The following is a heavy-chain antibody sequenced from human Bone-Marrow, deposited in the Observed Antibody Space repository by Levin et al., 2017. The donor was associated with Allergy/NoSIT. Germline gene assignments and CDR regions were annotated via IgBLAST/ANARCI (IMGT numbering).Heavy chain of an antibody. V-gene: IGHV1-69*06. J-gene: IGHJ6*02. CDR2: IIPIFGTA. D-gene: IGHD5-24*01. Sequence: SVKVSCKASGGTFSSYAISWVRQAPGQGLEWMGGIIPIFGTANYAQKFQGRVTITADKSTSTAYMELSSLRSEDTAVYYCARYKGVEMATIPSGYYGMDVWGQGTTVTVSS. CDR3: ARYKGVEMATIPSGYYGMDV. CDR1: GGTFSSYA.